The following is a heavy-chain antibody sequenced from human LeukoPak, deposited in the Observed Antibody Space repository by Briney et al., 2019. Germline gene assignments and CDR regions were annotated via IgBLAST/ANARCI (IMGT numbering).Heavy chain of an antibody. CDR3: AREGHYYGSGSYHNVPYYYYYYMDV. D-gene: IGHD3-10*01. V-gene: IGHV4-61*02. J-gene: IGHJ6*03. CDR2: IYTSGST. Sequence: SETLSLTCTVSGGSISSSSYYWSWIRQPAGKGLEWIGRIYTSGSTNYNPSLKSRVTMSVDTSKNQFSLKLSSVTAADTAVYYCAREGHYYGSGSYHNVPYYYYYYMDVWGKGTTVTVPS. CDR1: GGSISSSSYY.